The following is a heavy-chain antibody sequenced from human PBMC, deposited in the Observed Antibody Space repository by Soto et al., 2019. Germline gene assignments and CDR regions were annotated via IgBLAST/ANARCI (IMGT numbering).Heavy chain of an antibody. Sequence: GGSLRLSCTASGFTFGDYAMSWFRQAPGKGLEWVGFIRSKAYGGTTEYAASVKARFTISRDDSKSIAYLQMNSLKTEDTAVYYCTGPGPSTVTPDYWGQGTLVTVSS. CDR2: IRSKAYGGTT. CDR3: TGPGPSTVTPDY. J-gene: IGHJ4*02. CDR1: GFTFGDYA. V-gene: IGHV3-49*03. D-gene: IGHD4-17*01.